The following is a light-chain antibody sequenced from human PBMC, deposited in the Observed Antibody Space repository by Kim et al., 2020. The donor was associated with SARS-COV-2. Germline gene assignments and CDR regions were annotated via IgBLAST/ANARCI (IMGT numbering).Light chain of an antibody. V-gene: IGKV1-5*03. CDR3: QQYNSYPYT. CDR1: QTINSW. Sequence: DIQMTQSPSTLSASVGDRVTITCRASQTINSWLAWYQQKPGKAPNLLISRASNLESGVPSRFSGSGSGTELTLTISSLQPDDFATYYCQQYNSYPYTFGQGTKLEI. J-gene: IGKJ2*01. CDR2: RAS.